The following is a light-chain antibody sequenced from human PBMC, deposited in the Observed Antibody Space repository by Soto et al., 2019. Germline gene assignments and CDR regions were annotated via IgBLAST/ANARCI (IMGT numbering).Light chain of an antibody. CDR3: SSYTSNSTLFV. CDR1: SSDVGGYNY. V-gene: IGLV2-14*01. Sequence: QSVLTQPASVSGSPGQSITISCTGTSSDVGGYNYVSWYQQHPGKAPKLMIYEVSNRPSGVSTRFSGSKSGNTASLTISGLQAEDEADYCCSSYTSNSTLFVFGTG. J-gene: IGLJ1*01. CDR2: EVS.